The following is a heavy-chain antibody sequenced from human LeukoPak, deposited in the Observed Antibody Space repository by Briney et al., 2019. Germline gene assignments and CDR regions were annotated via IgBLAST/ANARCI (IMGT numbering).Heavy chain of an antibody. CDR3: TTFDYGDLNFDY. CDR1: GFTFSNAW. J-gene: IGHJ4*02. V-gene: IGHV3-15*01. Sequence: PGGSLRLSCAASGFTFSNAWMSWVRQAPGKGLEWVGRIKSKTDGGTTDYAAPVKGRFTISGDDSKNTLYLQMNSLKTEDTAVYYCTTFDYGDLNFDYWGQGTLVTVSS. CDR2: IKSKTDGGTT. D-gene: IGHD4-17*01.